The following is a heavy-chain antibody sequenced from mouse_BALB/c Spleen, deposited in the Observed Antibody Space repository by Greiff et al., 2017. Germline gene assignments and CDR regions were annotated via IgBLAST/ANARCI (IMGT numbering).Heavy chain of an antibody. V-gene: IGHV7-3*02. D-gene: IGHD2-14*01. CDR1: GFTFTDYY. CDR3: ARDMSGYGWYFDV. CDR2: IRNKANGYTT. J-gene: IGHJ1*01. Sequence: EVMLVESGGGLVQPGGSLGLSCATSGFTFTDYYLSWVRQPPGKALEWLGFIRNKANGYTTEYSASVKGRFTISRDNSQSILYLQMNTLRAEDSATYYCARDMSGYGWYFDVWGAGTTVTVSS.